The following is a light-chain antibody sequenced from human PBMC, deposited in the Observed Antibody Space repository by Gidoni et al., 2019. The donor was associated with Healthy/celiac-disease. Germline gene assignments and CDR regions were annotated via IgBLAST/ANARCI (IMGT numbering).Light chain of an antibody. CDR2: YAS. V-gene: IGKV3-11*01. CDR3: QQRSNWPPWT. Sequence: EIVLTQSPATLSLSPGERATLSCTASQSVSTYLAWYQQKPGQAPRLLIYYASNRATGIPARFSGSGSGTDFTLTIGSLEPEDFAVYYCQQRSNWPPWTFGQGTKVEIK. J-gene: IGKJ1*01. CDR1: QSVSTY.